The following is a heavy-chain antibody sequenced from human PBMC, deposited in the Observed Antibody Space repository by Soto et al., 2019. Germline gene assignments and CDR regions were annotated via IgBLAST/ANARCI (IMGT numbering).Heavy chain of an antibody. D-gene: IGHD6-19*01. Sequence: GGSLRLSCAASGFTFSSYAMSWVRQAPGKGLEWVSAISGSGGSTYYADSVKGRFTISRDNSKNTLYLQMNSLRAEDTAVYYWAKGQWLDYYGMDVWGQGTTVTVSS. CDR2: ISGSGGST. CDR3: AKGQWLDYYGMDV. V-gene: IGHV3-23*01. J-gene: IGHJ6*02. CDR1: GFTFSSYA.